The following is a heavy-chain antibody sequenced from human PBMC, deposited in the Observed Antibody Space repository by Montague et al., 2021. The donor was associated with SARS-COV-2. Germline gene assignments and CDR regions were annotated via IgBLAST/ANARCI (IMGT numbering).Heavy chain of an antibody. V-gene: IGHV2-70*11. CDR1: GFSLSTSGMC. CDR2: IDWDDDK. J-gene: IGHJ4*02. D-gene: IGHD2-15*01. Sequence: PALVKPTQTLTLTCTFSGFSLSTSGMCVSWIRQPPGKALEWLARIDWDDDKNYSTSLKTRLTITKDISKNQVVLIMTNMDPVDTATYYCARRLVAADASPCGNWGQGTLVTVSS. CDR3: ARRLVAADASPCGN.